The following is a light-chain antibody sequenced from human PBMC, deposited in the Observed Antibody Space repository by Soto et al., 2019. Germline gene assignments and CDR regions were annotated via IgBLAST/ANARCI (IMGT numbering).Light chain of an antibody. CDR2: KDS. CDR1: ALPKQY. J-gene: IGLJ3*02. Sequence: ELTQPPSVSVSPGQTARITCSGDALPKQYAYWYQQKPGQAPVLVIYKDSERPSGIPERFSGSSSGTTVTLTISGVQAEDEADYYCQSADSSGTYQVFGGGTKLTVL. CDR3: QSADSSGTYQV. V-gene: IGLV3-25*03.